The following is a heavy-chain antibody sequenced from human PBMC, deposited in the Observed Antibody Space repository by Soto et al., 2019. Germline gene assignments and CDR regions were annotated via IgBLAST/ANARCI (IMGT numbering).Heavy chain of an antibody. D-gene: IGHD3-22*01. CDR1: GGTFSSYA. Sequence: QVQLVQSGAEVKKPGPSVKVSCKASGGTFSSYAISWVRQAPGQGLEWMGGIIPIFGTANYAQKFQGRVRITPDEATRTAYMELRSLRSEDTAVYYCASPTRYYYASSGQSAWFDPWGQGTLVTVSS. J-gene: IGHJ5*02. V-gene: IGHV1-69*05. CDR2: IIPIFGTA. CDR3: ASPTRYYYASSGQSAWFDP.